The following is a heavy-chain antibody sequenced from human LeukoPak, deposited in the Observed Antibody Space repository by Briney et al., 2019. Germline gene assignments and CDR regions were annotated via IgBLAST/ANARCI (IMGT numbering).Heavy chain of an antibody. D-gene: IGHD6-19*01. CDR1: GFTFSSYS. Sequence: GGSLRLSCAASGFTFSSYSMNWVRQAPGKGLEWVSSISSSSSYIYYADSVKGRFTISRDNAKNSLYLQMNSLRAEDTAVYYCAGDSLMVAGTKRWGQGTLVTVSS. J-gene: IGHJ4*02. CDR2: ISSSSSYI. CDR3: AGDSLMVAGTKR. V-gene: IGHV3-21*01.